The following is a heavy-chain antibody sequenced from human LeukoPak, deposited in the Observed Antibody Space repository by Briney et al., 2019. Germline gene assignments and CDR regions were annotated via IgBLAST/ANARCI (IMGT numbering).Heavy chain of an antibody. CDR1: GFTFSSYW. Sequence: GGSLRLSCAASGFTFSSYWMSWVREAPGKGLEWVANIKQDGSEKNYVDSVKGRFTISRDNAKSSQYLQINSLRVEDTAVYYCARSGSDFDCWGQGTLVSVSS. V-gene: IGHV3-7*01. CDR3: ARSGSDFDC. D-gene: IGHD1-26*01. J-gene: IGHJ4*02. CDR2: IKQDGSEK.